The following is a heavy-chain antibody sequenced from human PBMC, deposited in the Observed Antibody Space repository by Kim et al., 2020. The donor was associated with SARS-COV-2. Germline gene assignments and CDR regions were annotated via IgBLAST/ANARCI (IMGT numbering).Heavy chain of an antibody. CDR1: GGSISSGGYY. V-gene: IGHV4-31*03. J-gene: IGHJ6*02. D-gene: IGHD3-3*01. CDR2: IYYSGST. CDR3: ARDSFFFGYYGMDV. Sequence: SETLSLTCTVSGGSISSGGYYWSWFRQYPGKGLEWIGYIYYSGSTHDNPSLKSRVTISVDTSKNQFSLKLSSVTAADTAVYYCARDSFFFGYYGMDVWGQGTTVTVSS.